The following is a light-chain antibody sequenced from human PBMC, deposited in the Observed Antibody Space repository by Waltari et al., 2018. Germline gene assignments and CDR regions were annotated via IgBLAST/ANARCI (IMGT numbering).Light chain of an antibody. V-gene: IGLV5-45*03. J-gene: IGLJ3*02. Sequence: AVLTQPSSLSASPGASASLTCTLRSAINVGTYRTNSYQQKPGSPPQYLLRYKSDSDKQQGSGVPSRFSGSKDASANAGILLISGLQSEDEADYYCMIWHSSAWVFGGGTKLTVL. CDR2: YKSDSDK. CDR3: MIWHSSAWV. CDR1: SAINVGTYR.